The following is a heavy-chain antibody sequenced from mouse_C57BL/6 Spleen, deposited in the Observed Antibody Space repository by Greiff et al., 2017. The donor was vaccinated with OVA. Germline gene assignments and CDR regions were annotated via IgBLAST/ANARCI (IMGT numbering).Heavy chain of an antibody. V-gene: IGHV1-15*01. CDR2: IDPETGGT. J-gene: IGHJ4*01. CDR3: TRDGIYDGAMDY. CDR1: GYTFTDYE. D-gene: IGHD2-3*01. Sequence: VQGVESGAELVRPGASVTLSCKASGYTFTDYEMHWVKQTPVHGLEWIGAIDPETGGTAYNQKFKGKAILTADKSSSTAYMELRSLTSEDSAVYYCTRDGIYDGAMDYWGQGTSVTVSS.